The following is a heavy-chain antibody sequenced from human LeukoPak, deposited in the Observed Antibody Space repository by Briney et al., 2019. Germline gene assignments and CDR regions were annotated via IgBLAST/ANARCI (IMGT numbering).Heavy chain of an antibody. CDR3: ARYPYPGDNWFDP. CDR2: IYFSVST. D-gene: IGHD3-16*01. Sequence: CIGYIYFSVSTNFNPSLKSRVTILVDTSKNQFSVKLSSLTAADTAVYYCARYPYPGDNWFDPWGQGPLVTVSS. V-gene: IGHV4-59*01. J-gene: IGHJ5*02.